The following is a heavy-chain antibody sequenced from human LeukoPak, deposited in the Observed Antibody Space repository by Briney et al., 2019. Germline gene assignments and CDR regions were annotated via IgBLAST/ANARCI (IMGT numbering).Heavy chain of an antibody. J-gene: IGHJ4*02. CDR2: INPNSGGT. CDR3: ARDPRPIAAAGIWGKSTEYYFDY. Sequence: ASVKVSCKASGYTFTGYYMHWVRQAPGQGLEWMGWINPNSGGTNYAQKFQGRVTMTRDTSISTAYMELSRLRSDDTAVYYCARDPRPIAAAGIWGKSTEYYFDYWGQGTLVTVSS. V-gene: IGHV1-2*02. CDR1: GYTFTGYY. D-gene: IGHD6-13*01.